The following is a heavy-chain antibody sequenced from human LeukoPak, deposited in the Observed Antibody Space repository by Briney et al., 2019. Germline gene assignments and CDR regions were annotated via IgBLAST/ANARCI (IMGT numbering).Heavy chain of an antibody. Sequence: GGSMRLSCAAYGFTFSSYWMSWVRQAPEKWLEWVANIKQDGSEKYYVDPVKGRCTISRDTSKNSLYLQMNSLRAEDTAVYYCARRRGYCSSTRCSHYYFDYWGQGTLVTVSS. CDR3: ARRRGYCSSTRCSHYYFDY. J-gene: IGHJ4*02. D-gene: IGHD2-2*01. V-gene: IGHV3-7*01. CDR2: IKQDGSEK. CDR1: GFTFSSYW.